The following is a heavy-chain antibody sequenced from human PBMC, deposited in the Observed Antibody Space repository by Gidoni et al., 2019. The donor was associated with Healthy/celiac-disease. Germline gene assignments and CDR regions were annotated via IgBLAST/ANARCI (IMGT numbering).Heavy chain of an antibody. D-gene: IGHD2-8*01. CDR1: GVAFSSYA. J-gene: IGHJ5*02. V-gene: IGHV1-69*04. Sequence: QVQLVQSGSEVKKPGSSVKVSCQASGVAFSSYAISRVRQAPGQGLEWMGRIIPILGIANYAQKFQGRVTITADKSTSTAYRELSSLRSEDTAVYYCARDQVPKDIVLMVYPADSRFDPWGQGTLVTVSS. CDR3: ARDQVPKDIVLMVYPADSRFDP. CDR2: IIPILGIA.